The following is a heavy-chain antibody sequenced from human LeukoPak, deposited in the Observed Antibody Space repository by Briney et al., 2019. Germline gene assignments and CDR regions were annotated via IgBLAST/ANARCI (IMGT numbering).Heavy chain of an antibody. V-gene: IGHV3-23*01. CDR1: GFTFSDYW. CDR3: AKYYYDSSGYYYSDY. CDR2: ISGSGGST. D-gene: IGHD3-22*01. J-gene: IGHJ4*02. Sequence: GGSLRLSCAVSGFTFSDYWMSWVRQAPGKGLEWVSAISGSGGSTYYADSVKGRFTISRDNSKNTLYLQMNSLRAEDTAVYYCAKYYYDSSGYYYSDYWGQGTLVTVSS.